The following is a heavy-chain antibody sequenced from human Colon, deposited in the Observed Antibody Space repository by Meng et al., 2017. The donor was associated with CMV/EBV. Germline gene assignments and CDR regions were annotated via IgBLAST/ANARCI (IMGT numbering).Heavy chain of an antibody. J-gene: IGHJ5*02. Sequence: SETLSLTCAIPGDSVSRDTVGWNWIRKSPSRGLEWLGRTYYRSRWLVDYAPSVRSRIRIDADTSKNEVSLRLESVTPEDTAVYYCARRHFTGWYYLDPWGQGTLVTVSS. D-gene: IGHD3-9*01. V-gene: IGHV6-1*01. CDR2: TYYRSRWLV. CDR1: GDSVSRDTVG. CDR3: ARRHFTGWYYLDP.